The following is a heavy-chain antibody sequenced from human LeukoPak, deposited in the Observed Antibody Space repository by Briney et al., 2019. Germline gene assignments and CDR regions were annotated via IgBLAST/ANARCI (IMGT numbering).Heavy chain of an antibody. D-gene: IGHD6-13*01. CDR1: GFTFSNYA. V-gene: IGHV3-23*01. J-gene: IGHJ4*02. Sequence: GGSLRLSCAASGFTFSNYAMSWVRQAPGKGLEWVSGISGSGGNTYYADSVKGRFTISRDNSKNTLYLQMNSLRAEDTAVYYCAKHYIAAAAYYFDYWGQGTLVTVSS. CDR3: AKHYIAAAAYYFDY. CDR2: ISGSGGNT.